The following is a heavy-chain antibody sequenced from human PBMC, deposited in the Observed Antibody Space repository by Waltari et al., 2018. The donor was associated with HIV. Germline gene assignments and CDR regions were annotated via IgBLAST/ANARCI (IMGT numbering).Heavy chain of an antibody. D-gene: IGHD3-22*01. CDR3: ARHQYDSSGYRYYFDY. Sequence: QLQLQESGPGLVKASETLSLTCSVSGGSISSSSSYWGWIRQPPGKGLEWIGSIYYSWSTYYKSSLKTRVTISVDMSKNQFSLKLRSVTAADTAMYYCARHQYDSSGYRYYFDYWGQGTLVTVSS. V-gene: IGHV4-39*01. CDR1: GGSISSSSSY. J-gene: IGHJ4*02. CDR2: IYYSWST.